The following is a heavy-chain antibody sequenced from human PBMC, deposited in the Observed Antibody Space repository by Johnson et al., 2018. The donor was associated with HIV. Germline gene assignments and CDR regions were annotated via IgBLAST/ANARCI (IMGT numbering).Heavy chain of an antibody. CDR2: IWYDGSNK. CDR1: GFNFSSYG. J-gene: IGHJ3*02. Sequence: QVQLVESGGGLVKPGGSLRLSCAASGFNFSSYGMHWVRQAPGKGLEWVAVIWYDGSNKYYAESVKGRFTISRDNSKNTLYLQMNSLRVEDTAVYYCARDRSENAFDIWGQGTMVTVSS. CDR3: ARDRSENAFDI. V-gene: IGHV3-33*08.